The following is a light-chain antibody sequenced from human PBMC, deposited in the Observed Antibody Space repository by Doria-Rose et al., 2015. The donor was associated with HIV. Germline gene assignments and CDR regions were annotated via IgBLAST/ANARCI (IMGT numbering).Light chain of an antibody. CDR1: QSFSSTY. CDR3: HKYGILWT. CDR2: DES. J-gene: IGKJ1*01. V-gene: IGKV3-20*01. Sequence: DIVLTQSPGTLSLSPGERATLSCRASQSFSSTYLAWYQQKPGQAPSLLVYDESTRATGIPDRFSASGSGTDFTLTINRLEPEDFALYYCHKYGILWTLGQGTKVEI.